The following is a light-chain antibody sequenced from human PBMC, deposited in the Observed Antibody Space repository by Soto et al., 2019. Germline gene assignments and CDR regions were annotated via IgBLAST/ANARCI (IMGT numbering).Light chain of an antibody. J-gene: IGKJ3*01. CDR2: ESS. V-gene: IGKV1-33*01. CDR1: QSISNY. CDR3: QQYDNLPRP. Sequence: DIPMTQSPPSLSASVGDRVTITCRASQSISNYLNWYQQKPGKAPKVLIDESSNLEAGVPSRFSGSGSGTEFTVTISSLQPEDIATYYCQQYDNLPRPFGPGTKVDIK.